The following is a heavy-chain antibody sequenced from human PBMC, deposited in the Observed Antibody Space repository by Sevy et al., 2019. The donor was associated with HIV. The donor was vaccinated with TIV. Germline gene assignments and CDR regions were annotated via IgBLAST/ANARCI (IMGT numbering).Heavy chain of an antibody. V-gene: IGHV3-7*03. Sequence: GSLRLSCAASGFTFRNFWMSWVRQAPGKGLEWVANINQDGSEKYYVDSVMGRFTVSRDNAKNSLYLQMNSLRAEDTAVYYCASNGDYGMDVWGQGTTVTVSS. CDR3: ASNGDYGMDV. D-gene: IGHD4-17*01. CDR1: GFTFRNFW. CDR2: INQDGSEK. J-gene: IGHJ6*02.